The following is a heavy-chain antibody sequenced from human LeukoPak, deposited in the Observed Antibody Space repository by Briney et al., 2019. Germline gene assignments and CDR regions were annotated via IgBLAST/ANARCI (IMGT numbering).Heavy chain of an antibody. CDR2: IYYSGST. CDR1: GGSISSGGYY. D-gene: IGHD3-22*01. V-gene: IGHV4-31*03. J-gene: IGHJ4*02. Sequence: SQTLSLTCTVSGGSISSGGYYWSWIRQHPGKGLGWIGYIYYSGSTYYNPSLKSRVTISVDTSKNQFSLNLSSVTAADTAVYYCARDSSGYFAFDYWGQGTLVTVSS. CDR3: ARDSSGYFAFDY.